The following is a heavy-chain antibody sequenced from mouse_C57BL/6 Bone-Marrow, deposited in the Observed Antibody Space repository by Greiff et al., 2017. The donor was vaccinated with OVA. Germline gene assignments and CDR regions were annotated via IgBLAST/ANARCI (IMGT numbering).Heavy chain of an antibody. CDR3: ARGATVVATPLAY. CDR2: INPNNGGT. CDR1: GYTFTDYN. D-gene: IGHD1-1*01. J-gene: IGHJ3*01. Sequence: VQLQQSGPELVKPGASVKMSCKASGYTFTDYNMHWVKQSHGKSLAWLGYINPNNGGTSYNQKFKGKATLTVNKSSSTAYMELRSLTSEDSAVYYCARGATVVATPLAYWGQGTLVTVAA. V-gene: IGHV1-22*01.